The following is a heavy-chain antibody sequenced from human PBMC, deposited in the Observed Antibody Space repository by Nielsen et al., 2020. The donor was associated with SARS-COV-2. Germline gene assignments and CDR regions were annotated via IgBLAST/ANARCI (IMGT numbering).Heavy chain of an antibody. CDR3: ARGDSWDYYYGMDV. J-gene: IGHJ6*02. Sequence: GESLKISCAASGFTFSSYDMHWVRQATGKGLEWVSAIGTAGDTYYPGSVKGRFTISRENAKNSLYLQMNSLRAGDTAVYYCARGDSWDYYYGMDVWGQGTTVTVSS. CDR1: GFTFSSYD. V-gene: IGHV3-13*04. CDR2: IGTAGDT. D-gene: IGHD3-22*01.